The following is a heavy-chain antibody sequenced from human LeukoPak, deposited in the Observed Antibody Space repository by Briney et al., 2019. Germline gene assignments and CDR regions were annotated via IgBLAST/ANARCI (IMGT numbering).Heavy chain of an antibody. J-gene: IGHJ6*02. CDR3: ARLRYGSGSYFGETYYYYGMDV. V-gene: IGHV4-59*01. Sequence: KSSETLCLTCAVSGGSISSYYWSWIRQPPGKGLEWVGDIYYSGSTNYTPSLKSRVTISVDTSKNTFSLKLSSVTAADTAVYYCARLRYGSGSYFGETYYYYGMDVWGQGTTVTVSS. CDR2: IYYSGST. D-gene: IGHD3-10*01. CDR1: GGSISSYY.